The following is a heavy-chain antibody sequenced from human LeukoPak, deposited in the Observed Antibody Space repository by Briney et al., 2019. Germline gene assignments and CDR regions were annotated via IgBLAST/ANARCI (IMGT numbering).Heavy chain of an antibody. Sequence: GGSLRLSCAASGFTFSSYSMNWVRQAPGKGLEWVSSISSSSSYIYYADSVKGRLTISRDNAKNSLYLQMNSLRAEDTAVYYCARDRTIFGVVGYYFDYWGQETLVTVSS. J-gene: IGHJ4*02. V-gene: IGHV3-21*01. CDR2: ISSSSSYI. CDR1: GFTFSSYS. D-gene: IGHD3-3*01. CDR3: ARDRTIFGVVGYYFDY.